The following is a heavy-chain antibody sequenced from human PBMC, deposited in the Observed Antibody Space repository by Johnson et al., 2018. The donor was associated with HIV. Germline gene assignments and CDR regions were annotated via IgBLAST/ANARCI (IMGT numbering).Heavy chain of an antibody. CDR1: GFSFDDYA. D-gene: IGHD3-16*01. Sequence: VQLVESGGGLVQPGRSLRLSCAVSGFSFDDYAMHWVRQAPGKGLEWVSGISWNSGSIGYADSVKGRFTISRDNAKNSLYLQMNSLRVEDTAMYYCARGRGALDIWGKGTMDTVSS. V-gene: IGHV3-9*01. CDR2: ISWNSGSI. CDR3: ARGRGALDI. J-gene: IGHJ3*02.